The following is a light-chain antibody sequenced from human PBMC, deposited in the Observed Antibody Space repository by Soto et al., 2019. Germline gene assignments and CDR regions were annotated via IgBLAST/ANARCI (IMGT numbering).Light chain of an antibody. J-gene: IGKJ4*01. CDR3: MQSTQFPLT. CDR2: HVS. Sequence: VMTQNPLSSAVTLGQPAAISCRSSQSLVHSEGNTYLTWRHVGPGRSPRTLIYHVSDRCYGVPDRFTGSGAETNLTLRISRVEAEDVGNYYCMQSTQFPLTFGGGTKVEI. V-gene: IGKV2-24*01. CDR1: QSLVHSEGNTY.